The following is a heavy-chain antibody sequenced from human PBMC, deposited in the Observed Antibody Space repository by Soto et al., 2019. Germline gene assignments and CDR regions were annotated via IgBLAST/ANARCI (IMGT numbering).Heavy chain of an antibody. J-gene: IGHJ4*02. CDR3: ARQGDYFDTNGYFYVFEY. CDR1: GGSIISGSNY. D-gene: IGHD3-22*01. V-gene: IGHV4-39*01. CDR2: IYNTGSA. Sequence: SETLSLTCAVSGGSIISGSNYWAWLRQPPGMGLEWLGSIYNTGSAYYNPSLKSRVTLFVDTSENRFSLKLSSVTAADTAVYFCARQGDYFDTNGYFYVFEYWGRGTLVTVSS.